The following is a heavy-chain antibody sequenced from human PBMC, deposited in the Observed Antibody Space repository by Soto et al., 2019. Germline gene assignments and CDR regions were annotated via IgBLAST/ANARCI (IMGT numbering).Heavy chain of an antibody. CDR2: ISAYNGNT. Sequence: ASVKVSCKASGYTFTSYGISWVRQAPGQGLEWMGWISAYNGNTNYAQKLQGRVTMTTDTSTSTAFMELRSLRSHDTTVYYCARVDIGGYSGYDYCYYCYMDVWGKGTTVTVSS. V-gene: IGHV1-18*01. CDR1: GYTFTSYG. D-gene: IGHD5-12*01. J-gene: IGHJ6*03. CDR3: ARVDIGGYSGYDYCYYCYMDV.